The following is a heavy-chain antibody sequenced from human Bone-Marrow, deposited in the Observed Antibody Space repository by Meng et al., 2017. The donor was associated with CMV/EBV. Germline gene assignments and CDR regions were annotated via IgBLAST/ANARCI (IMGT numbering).Heavy chain of an antibody. CDR2: ISVSGVST. CDR3: AGVVYDFWSAKYLGGAMDV. J-gene: IGHJ6*02. CDR1: GFTFSSYV. Sequence: GGSLRLSCAASGFTFSSYVMTWVRQAPGKGLEWVSGISVSGVSTYYADSVKGRFTISRDNSKNTLYLQMNSLRAEDTAVYYCAGVVYDFWSAKYLGGAMDVWGQGTTVTVSS. V-gene: IGHV3-23*01. D-gene: IGHD3-3*01.